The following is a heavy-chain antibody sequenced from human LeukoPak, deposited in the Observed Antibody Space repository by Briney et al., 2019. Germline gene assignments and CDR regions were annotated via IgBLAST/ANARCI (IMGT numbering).Heavy chain of an antibody. D-gene: IGHD2-2*01. J-gene: IGHJ1*01. CDR2: IRYDGSNK. V-gene: IGHV3-30*02. Sequence: PGGSLRLSCAASGFTFSSYGMHWVRQAPGKGLEWVAFIRYDGSNKYYADSVKGRFTISRDNSKNTLYLQMNSLRAEDTAVYYCAKGYCSSTSCPPSEYFQHWGQGTLVTVSS. CDR1: GFTFSSYG. CDR3: AKGYCSSTSCPPSEYFQH.